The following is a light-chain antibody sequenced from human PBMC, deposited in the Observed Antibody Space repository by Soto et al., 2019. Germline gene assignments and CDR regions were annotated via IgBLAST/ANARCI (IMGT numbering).Light chain of an antibody. CDR2: TDD. J-gene: IGLJ2*01. Sequence: QSVLTQPPSASGAPGQRVTISCSGSSSNIGTNTVNWYRQVPGAAPKVVIYTDDQRPSGVPDRFSGSKSGTSASLTISGLRSEDEADYFCAAWDDRLSSPGLVFGGGTKLTVL. V-gene: IGLV1-44*01. CDR3: AAWDDRLSSPGLV. CDR1: SSNIGTNT.